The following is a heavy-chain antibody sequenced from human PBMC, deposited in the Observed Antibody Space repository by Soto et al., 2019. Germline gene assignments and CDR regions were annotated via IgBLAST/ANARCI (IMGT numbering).Heavy chain of an antibody. CDR2: IWYDGSNK. CDR1: GFTFSSYG. CDR3: ARETTVTYWYFDL. Sequence: QVQLVESGGGVVQPGRSLRLSCAASGFTFSSYGMHWVRQAPGKGLEWVAVIWYDGSNKYYADSVKGRFTISRDNSKNTLYLQMNSLRAEDTAVYYCARETTVTYWYFDLWGRGTLVTVSS. V-gene: IGHV3-33*01. D-gene: IGHD4-17*01. J-gene: IGHJ2*01.